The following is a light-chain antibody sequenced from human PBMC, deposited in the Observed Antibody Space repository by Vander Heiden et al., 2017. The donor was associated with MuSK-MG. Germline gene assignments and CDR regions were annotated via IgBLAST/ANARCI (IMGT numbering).Light chain of an antibody. J-gene: IGKJ4*01. CDR3: HQCSIPLT. V-gene: IGKV3-11*01. CDR2: DVS. CDR1: QSVSSY. Sequence: EIVLTQSPPTPSLSPGERATLSCRASQSVSSYLAWYQQKPGQSPRLLIYDVSKRANGIPDRFSGSGSGTDFTRTISSLETEDFAIYYWHQCSIPLTFGGGTKVEIK.